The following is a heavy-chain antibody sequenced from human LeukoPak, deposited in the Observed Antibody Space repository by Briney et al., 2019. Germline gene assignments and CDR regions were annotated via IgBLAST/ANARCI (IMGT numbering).Heavy chain of an antibody. CDR3: ARVTRGYSYGGAFDL. J-gene: IGHJ3*01. CDR1: GFTFSSYG. Sequence: GGSLGLSCAASGFTFSSYGMHWVRQAPGKGLEWVAVISYDGSNKNYADSVKGRFTISRDNAKNSLYMQMNSLRAEDTAVYYCARVTRGYSYGGAFDLWGQGTMVTVSS. D-gene: IGHD5-18*01. CDR2: ISYDGSNK. V-gene: IGHV3-30*03.